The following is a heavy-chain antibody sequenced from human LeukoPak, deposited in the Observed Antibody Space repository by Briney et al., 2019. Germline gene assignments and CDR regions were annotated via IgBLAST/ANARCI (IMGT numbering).Heavy chain of an antibody. CDR3: AKDSYYYDSSGGFDY. CDR2: ISWNSGSI. D-gene: IGHD3-22*01. V-gene: IGHV3-9*01. CDR1: GFTFDDYA. Sequence: GGSLRLSCAASGFTFDDYAMHWVRQAPGKGLEWVSGISWNSGSIGYADSVKGRFTISRDNAKNSLYLQMNSLRAEDTALYYCAKDSYYYDSSGGFDYWGQGTLVTVSS. J-gene: IGHJ4*02.